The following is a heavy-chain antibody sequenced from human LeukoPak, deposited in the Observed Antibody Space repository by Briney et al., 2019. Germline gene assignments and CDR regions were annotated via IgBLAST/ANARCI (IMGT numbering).Heavy chain of an antibody. D-gene: IGHD3-22*01. V-gene: IGHV4-39*07. CDR2: IYYSGST. Sequence: SETLSLTCTVSGGSISSNSDYWGWIRQPPGKGLEWIGSIYYSGSTYYNPSLKSRVTISVDTSKNQFSLKLSSVTAADTAVYYCARGGRYYDSSGHRLDYWGQGTLVTVSS. J-gene: IGHJ4*02. CDR3: ARGGRYYDSSGHRLDY. CDR1: GGSISSNSDY.